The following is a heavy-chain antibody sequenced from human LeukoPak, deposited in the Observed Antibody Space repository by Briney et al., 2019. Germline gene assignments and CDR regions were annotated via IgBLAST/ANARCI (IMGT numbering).Heavy chain of an antibody. J-gene: IGHJ4*02. CDR3: AREAVAGTRTPDY. CDR1: GYTFTSYY. Sequence: ASVKVSCKASGYTFTSYYMHWVRQAPGQGLEWMGGIIPIFGTANYAQKFQGRVTITADESTSTAYMELSSLRSEDTAVYYCAREAVAGTRTPDYWGQGTLVTVSS. CDR2: IIPIFGTA. D-gene: IGHD6-19*01. V-gene: IGHV1-69*13.